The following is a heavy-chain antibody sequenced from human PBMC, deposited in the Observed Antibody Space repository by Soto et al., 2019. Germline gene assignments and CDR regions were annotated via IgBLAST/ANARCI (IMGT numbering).Heavy chain of an antibody. CDR1: GATFTSST. J-gene: IGHJ4*02. CDR2: ILVGSGQT. D-gene: IGHD3-22*01. Sequence: SVKVSCKASGATFTSSTVNWVRQARGQPPEWIGWILVGSGQTNYAQKFQGRVAITRDMSTYTAYLELNSLRSDDTAVYYCAAISSGYYRVFDYWGQVPLVPVPS. CDR3: AAISSGYYRVFDY. V-gene: IGHV1-58*01.